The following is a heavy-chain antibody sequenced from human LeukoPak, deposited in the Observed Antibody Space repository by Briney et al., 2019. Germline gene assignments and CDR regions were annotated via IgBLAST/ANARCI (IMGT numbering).Heavy chain of an antibody. CDR1: GSTFDDYA. Sequence: PGGSLRLSCAASGSTFDDYAMHWVRQAPGKGLEWVSVISGDGGTTYYADSVKGRFTISRDNSKNSLYLQMDSLRTEDTALYYCAKGQTGYSDRGDFDYWGQGTLVTVSS. D-gene: IGHD6-13*01. V-gene: IGHV3-43*02. CDR2: ISGDGGTT. CDR3: AKGQTGYSDRGDFDY. J-gene: IGHJ4*02.